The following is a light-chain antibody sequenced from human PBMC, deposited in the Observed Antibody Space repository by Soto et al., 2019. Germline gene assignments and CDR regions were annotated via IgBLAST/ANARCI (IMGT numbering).Light chain of an antibody. CDR2: GAS. J-gene: IGKJ5*01. Sequence: EIVMTQSPGTLSVSPGERATLSCRASQSVSSNLAWYQQKPGQAPRLLIYGASTRATGIPARFSGSGSGTESTLTISSLQSEDFAVYYCQQYNNWPFIITFGQGTRLEIK. CDR3: QQYNNWPFIIT. CDR1: QSVSSN. V-gene: IGKV3-15*01.